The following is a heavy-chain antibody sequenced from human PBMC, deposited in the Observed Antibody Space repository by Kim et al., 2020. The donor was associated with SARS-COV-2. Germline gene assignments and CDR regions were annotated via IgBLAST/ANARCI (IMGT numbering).Heavy chain of an antibody. J-gene: IGHJ5*02. V-gene: IGHV4-34*01. CDR3: TRVREQVAPNWFDP. Sequence: NPSLKSRLTMSVDASKNQFSLILRSVTAADTAVYYCTRVREQVAPNWFDPWGQGSLVTVSS. D-gene: IGHD6-6*01.